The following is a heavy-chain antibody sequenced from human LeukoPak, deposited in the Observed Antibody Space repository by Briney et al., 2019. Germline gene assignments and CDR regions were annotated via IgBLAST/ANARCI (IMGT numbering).Heavy chain of an antibody. Sequence: PSETLSLTCTVSGGSISNYYWSWIRQSPRKGLEWIGYIYYSGSTNYNPSLTSRVTISVDTSKDKFSLKLSSVTAADTAVYYCASHGKQLAIYAFDIWGQGTMVTVSS. CDR1: GGSISNYY. CDR3: ASHGKQLAIYAFDI. J-gene: IGHJ3*02. CDR2: IYYSGST. V-gene: IGHV4-59*08. D-gene: IGHD6-13*01.